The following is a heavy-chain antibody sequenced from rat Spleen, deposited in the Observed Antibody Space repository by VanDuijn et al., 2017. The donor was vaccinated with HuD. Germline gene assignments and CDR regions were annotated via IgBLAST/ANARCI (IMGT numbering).Heavy chain of an antibody. CDR2: MSYDGGNT. CDR3: TRGYAHY. V-gene: IGHV5-20*01. J-gene: IGHJ2*01. Sequence: EVQLVETGGGLVQPGRSLKLSCAASGFTLSDHFMAWVRQAPTKGLEWVATMSYDGGNTYYRDSVKGRFTVSRNNAKNTLYLQMDSLRSEDTATYYCTRGYAHYWGQGVMVTVSS. D-gene: IGHD1-12*01. CDR1: GFTLSDHF.